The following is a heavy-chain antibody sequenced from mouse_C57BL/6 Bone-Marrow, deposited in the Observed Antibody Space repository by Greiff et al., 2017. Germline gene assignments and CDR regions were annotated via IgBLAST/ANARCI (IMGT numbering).Heavy chain of an antibody. CDR1: GYTFTSYW. D-gene: IGHD2-2*01. V-gene: IGHV1-72*01. CDR2: IDPNSGGT. CDR3: AVYGYDGVAY. Sequence: QVQLQQPGAELVKPGASVQLSCTASGYTFTSYWMHWVKQRPGRGLEWIGRIDPNSGGTKYNEKFKSKATLTVDNPSSTAYMQLSSLTSEDSAVYYCAVYGYDGVAYWGQGTLVTVSA. J-gene: IGHJ3*01.